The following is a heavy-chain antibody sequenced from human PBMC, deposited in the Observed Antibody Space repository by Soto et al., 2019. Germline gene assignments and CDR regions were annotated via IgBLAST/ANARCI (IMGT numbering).Heavy chain of an antibody. V-gene: IGHV4-59*01. CDR3: ARYNSYAIDY. J-gene: IGHJ4*02. CDR1: GTSISSDY. CDR2: IHYSGTT. D-gene: IGHD2-8*01. Sequence: SETLSLTCTVSGTSISSDYWSWVRQPPGKGLEWIANIHYSGTTNYNPSLASRVTLSVDTSKNQFSLKLTSVTAADRAMYFCARYNSYAIDYWGRGTLVPVSS.